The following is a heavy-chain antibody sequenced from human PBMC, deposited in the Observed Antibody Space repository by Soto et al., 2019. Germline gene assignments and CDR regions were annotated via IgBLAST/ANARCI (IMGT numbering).Heavy chain of an antibody. V-gene: IGHV5-51*01. J-gene: IGHJ6*02. CDR3: ARPFGSGYAMDF. Sequence: GESLKISCKGSGYNFPNHWIAWVRQMPGKGLECMGLIYPGDSDTRYSPSFEGQVTISADKSISTAFLQWSSLKATDTAMYYCARPFGSGYAMDFWGQVTTVTVSS. CDR1: GYNFPNHW. D-gene: IGHD6-19*01. CDR2: IYPGDSDT.